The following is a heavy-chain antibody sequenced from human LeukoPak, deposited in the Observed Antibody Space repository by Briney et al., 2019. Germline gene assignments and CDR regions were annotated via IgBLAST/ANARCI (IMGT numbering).Heavy chain of an antibody. J-gene: IGHJ3*02. V-gene: IGHV3-30*02. CDR2: IRYDGNNK. CDR1: GFTFRSYG. D-gene: IGHD4-11*01. CDR3: AKDLKLYSRYDAFDI. Sequence: PGGSLRLSCAASGFTFRSYGMHWVRPAPAKGLEWVAFIRYDGNNKYYADSVKGRFTITRDNSKNTLYLQMNSLRAEDTAVYYCAKDLKLYSRYDAFDIWGQGTMVTVSS.